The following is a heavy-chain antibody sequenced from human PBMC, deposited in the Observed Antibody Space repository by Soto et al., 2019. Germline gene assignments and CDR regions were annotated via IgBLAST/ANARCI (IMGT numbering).Heavy chain of an antibody. D-gene: IGHD3-10*01. CDR2: IYYSGST. Sequence: QVQLQESGPGLVKPSETLSLTCTVSGGSVSSGSYYWSWIRQPPGKGLEWIGYIYYSGSTNYNPSLKSRVTISVDTSKNQFSLKLSSVTAADTAVYYCARVGDKDAFDIWGQGTMVTVSS. CDR3: ARVGDKDAFDI. CDR1: GGSVSSGSYY. V-gene: IGHV4-61*01. J-gene: IGHJ3*02.